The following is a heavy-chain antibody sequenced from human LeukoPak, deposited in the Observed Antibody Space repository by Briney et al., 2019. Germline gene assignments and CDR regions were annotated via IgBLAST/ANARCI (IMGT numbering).Heavy chain of an antibody. J-gene: IGHJ4*02. CDR1: GGSISSSSYY. V-gene: IGHV4-39*01. D-gene: IGHD3-22*01. CDR2: IYYSGST. Sequence: SETLSLTCTASGGSISSSSYYWGWIRQPPGKGLEWIGSIYYSGSTYYNPSLKSRVTISVDTSKNQFSLKLSSVTAADTAVYYCARHRRGRGITMIVADWGQGTLVTVSS. CDR3: ARHRRGRGITMIVAD.